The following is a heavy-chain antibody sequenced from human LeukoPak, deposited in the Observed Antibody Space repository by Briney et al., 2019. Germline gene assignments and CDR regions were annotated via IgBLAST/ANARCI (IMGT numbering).Heavy chain of an antibody. D-gene: IGHD4-17*01. CDR1: GGTFSSYA. V-gene: IGHV1-69*04. J-gene: IGHJ6*02. CDR3: ARHYGDYYYYYGMDV. Sequence: GASVKVSCKASGGTFSSYAISWVQQAPGQGLEWMGRIIPILGIANYAQKFQGRVTITADKSTSTAYMELSSLRSEDTAVYYCARHYGDYYYYYGMDVWGQGTTVTVSS. CDR2: IIPILGIA.